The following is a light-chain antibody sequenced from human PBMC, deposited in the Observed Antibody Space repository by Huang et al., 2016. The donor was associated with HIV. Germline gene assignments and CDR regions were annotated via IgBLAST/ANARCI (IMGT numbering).Light chain of an antibody. CDR1: QSIGDN. J-gene: IGKJ1*01. CDR2: GAS. CDR3: HQYNNWPPAWT. Sequence: EIVVTQSPATVSVSPGERATLSCRASQSIGDNVAWYQQTPGQAPKRLLYGASMRATGIPARFSGSGSGTEFTLTISSLQSEDFAVYYCHQYNNWPPAWTFGQGTKVEIK. V-gene: IGKV3-15*01.